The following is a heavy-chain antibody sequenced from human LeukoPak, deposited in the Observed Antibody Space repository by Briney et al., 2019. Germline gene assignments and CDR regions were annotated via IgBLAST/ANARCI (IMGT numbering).Heavy chain of an antibody. V-gene: IGHV4-59*12. D-gene: IGHD3-16*01. CDR2: IYYSGST. J-gene: IGHJ4*02. Sequence: SETLSLTCTVSGGSISSYCWSWIRQPPRKRLEWIGYIYYSGSTNYNPSLKSRVTMSVDTSKNQCTLKLSSVTAADTAVYYCARVGDYALKDWGQGTLVTVSS. CDR1: GGSISSYC. CDR3: ARVGDYALKD.